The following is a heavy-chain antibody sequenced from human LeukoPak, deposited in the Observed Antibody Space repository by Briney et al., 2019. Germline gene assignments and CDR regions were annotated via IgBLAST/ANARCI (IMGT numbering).Heavy chain of an antibody. CDR2: INPNGEST. CDR1: GYTFTSYY. V-gene: IGHV1-46*01. Sequence: ASVKVSFKSSGYTFTSYYLHWVRQAPGQGLEWKGIINPNGESTTYAQKFQGRGTITRDTSTSTLSMELSSLRSEDTAIYYCARAVGPVRRHWFDPWGQGTLVTVSS. J-gene: IGHJ5*02. CDR3: ARAVGPVRRHWFDP. D-gene: IGHD1-26*01.